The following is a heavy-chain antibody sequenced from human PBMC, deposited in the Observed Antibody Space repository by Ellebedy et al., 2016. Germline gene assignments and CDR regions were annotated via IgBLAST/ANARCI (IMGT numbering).Heavy chain of an antibody. V-gene: IGHV1-18*01. Sequence: ASVKVSXXASGYTFTSYGISWVRQAPGQGLEWMGWISAYNGNTNYAQKLQGRVTMTTDTSTSTAYMELRSLRSDDTAVYYCARGKGDSSGYPFTGYYYGMDVWGQGTTVTVSS. D-gene: IGHD3-22*01. J-gene: IGHJ6*02. CDR2: ISAYNGNT. CDR1: GYTFTSYG. CDR3: ARGKGDSSGYPFTGYYYGMDV.